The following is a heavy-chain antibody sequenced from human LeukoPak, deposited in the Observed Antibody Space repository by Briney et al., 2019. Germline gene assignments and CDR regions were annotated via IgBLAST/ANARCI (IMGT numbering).Heavy chain of an antibody. D-gene: IGHD3-3*01. V-gene: IGHV3-48*04. J-gene: IGHJ4*02. CDR2: ISSSSSTI. CDR3: ARGGSLLEWLLEHFDY. Sequence: PGGSLRLSCAASGFTFSSYSMNWVRQAPGKGLEWVSYISSSSSTIYYADSVKGRFTISRDNAKNSLYLQMNSLRAEDTAVYHCARGGSLLEWLLEHFDYWGQGTLVTVSS. CDR1: GFTFSSYS.